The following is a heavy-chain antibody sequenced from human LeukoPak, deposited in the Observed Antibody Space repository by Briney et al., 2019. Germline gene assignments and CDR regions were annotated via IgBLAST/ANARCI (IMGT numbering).Heavy chain of an antibody. J-gene: IGHJ3*02. CDR1: GFTFSSYA. V-gene: IGHV3-64D*06. Sequence: PGGSLRLSCSASGFTFSSYALQWVRQAPGKGLKYVSAISTDGHSTYYADSVKGRFTISRDNSKNTLYLQMSSLRAEDTAVYYCVEGRYEILTGYYDAFDIWGQGTMVTVSS. CDR2: ISTDGHST. D-gene: IGHD3-9*01. CDR3: VEGRYEILTGYYDAFDI.